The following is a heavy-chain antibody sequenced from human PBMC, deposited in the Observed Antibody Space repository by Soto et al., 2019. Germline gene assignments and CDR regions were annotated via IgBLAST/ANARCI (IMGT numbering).Heavy chain of an antibody. CDR1: GSTFSSYA. V-gene: IGHV3-23*01. Sequence: EVQLWESGGGLVQPGGSLRLSCAASGSTFSSYAMSWVRQAPGKGLEWVSVISGSGDSTYYADSVKGRFTISRDNSKNTLYVQMCGLRAEDTAVYYCARELAYCSGGNCYMEGAFDIWGQGTMVTVSS. J-gene: IGHJ3*02. CDR2: ISGSGDST. D-gene: IGHD2-15*01. CDR3: ARELAYCSGGNCYMEGAFDI.